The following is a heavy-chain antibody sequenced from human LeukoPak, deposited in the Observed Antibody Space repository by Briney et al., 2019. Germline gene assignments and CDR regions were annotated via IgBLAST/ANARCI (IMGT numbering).Heavy chain of an antibody. CDR3: ATDRGWRTSGYYLYYFEY. CDR2: IKQDGSEK. Sequence: GGSLGLSCSASGFTFNRFYLHWVRQAPGKGLEWVANIKQDGSEKYYVDSVRGRFTISRDNTMNSLYLQMSSLRAEDTAVYYCATDRGWRTSGYYLYYFEYWGQGTLVTYSS. CDR1: GFTFNRFY. J-gene: IGHJ4*02. D-gene: IGHD3-3*01. V-gene: IGHV3-7*01.